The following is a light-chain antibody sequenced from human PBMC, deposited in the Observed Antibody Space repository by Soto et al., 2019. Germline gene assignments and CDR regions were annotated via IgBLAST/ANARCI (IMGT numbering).Light chain of an antibody. CDR3: QQYESYSPLT. CDR2: DAS. Sequence: DIQMTQSPSTLSASVGDRVTMTCRASQSIRSWLAWYQQKPGKAPKLLIYDASNLESGVPSRFSGRRSGTEFTLTISSLQPEDFATYYCQQYESYSPLTFGGGTKVDI. J-gene: IGKJ4*01. CDR1: QSIRSW. V-gene: IGKV1-5*01.